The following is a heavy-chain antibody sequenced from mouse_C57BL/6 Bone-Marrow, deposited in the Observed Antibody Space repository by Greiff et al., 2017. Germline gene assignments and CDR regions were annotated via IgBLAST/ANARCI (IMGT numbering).Heavy chain of an antibody. D-gene: IGHD1-1*01. V-gene: IGHV14-4*01. J-gene: IGHJ4*01. CDR3: TVYYGSSLTPAMDY. Sequence: VQLQQSGAELVRPGASVKLSCTASGFNIKDDYMHWVKQRPEQGLEWIGWIDPENGDTEYASKFQGKATIPADTSSNTAYLQLSSLTSEDTAVYYCTVYYGSSLTPAMDYWGQGTSVTVSS. CDR2: IDPENGDT. CDR1: GFNIKDDY.